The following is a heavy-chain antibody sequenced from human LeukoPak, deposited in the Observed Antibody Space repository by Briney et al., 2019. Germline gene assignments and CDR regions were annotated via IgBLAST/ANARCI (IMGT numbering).Heavy chain of an antibody. CDR2: IVTDGSA. Sequence: EGSLRLSCAASGFIVSTTFLTWVRQATGKGLEWVSVIVTDGSAFYADSVKGRFTISRDSSKNTLYLQMNSLRAEDTAVYYCARGRPQSSVYDYWGQGTLVTVSS. CDR1: GFIVSTTF. J-gene: IGHJ4*02. V-gene: IGHV3-53*01. D-gene: IGHD5-24*01. CDR3: ARGRPQSSVYDY.